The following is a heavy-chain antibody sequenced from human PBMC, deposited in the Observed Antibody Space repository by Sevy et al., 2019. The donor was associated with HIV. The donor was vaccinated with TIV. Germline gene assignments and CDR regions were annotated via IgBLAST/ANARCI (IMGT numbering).Heavy chain of an antibody. Sequence: SLRLSCAASGFTFDDYAMHWVRQAPGKGLEWVSGFRWNSGSIGYADSVKGRFTISRDNAKNSLYLQMNSLRAEDTALYYCAKEKYDFWSGYRGYDYWGQGTLVTVSS. D-gene: IGHD3-3*01. J-gene: IGHJ4*02. CDR2: FRWNSGSI. CDR1: GFTFDDYA. CDR3: AKEKYDFWSGYRGYDY. V-gene: IGHV3-9*01.